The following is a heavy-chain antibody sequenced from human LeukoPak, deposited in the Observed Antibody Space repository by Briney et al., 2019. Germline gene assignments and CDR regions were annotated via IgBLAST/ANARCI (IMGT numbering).Heavy chain of an antibody. CDR1: GYTFTSYG. CDR2: INTNTGNP. V-gene: IGHV7-4-1*02. D-gene: IGHD1-26*01. CDR3: ARVVGPFVLDAFGI. J-gene: IGHJ3*02. Sequence: ASVKVSCKASGYTFTSYGISWVRQAPGQGLEWMGWINTNTGNPTYAQGFTGRFVFSLDTSVSTAYLQISSLKAEDTAVYYCARVVGPFVLDAFGIWGQGTMVTVSS.